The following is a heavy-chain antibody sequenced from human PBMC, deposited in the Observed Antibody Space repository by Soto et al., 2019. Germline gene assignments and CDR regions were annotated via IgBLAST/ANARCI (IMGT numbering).Heavy chain of an antibody. D-gene: IGHD2-21*01. CDR3: ARDSWSLIYCGGDCHSMDF. Sequence: QMQLVESGGGVVQPGTSLRLSCVASGFSFNTYAMHWVRQAPGKGLEWVAVIWYDGSNTRYADSVKGRFTVSRDDSKNTLFLEMNSLRVEDTAVYFCARDSWSLIYCGGDCHSMDFWGQGTLVSVSS. CDR1: GFSFNTYA. CDR2: IWYDGSNT. V-gene: IGHV3-33*01. J-gene: IGHJ4*02.